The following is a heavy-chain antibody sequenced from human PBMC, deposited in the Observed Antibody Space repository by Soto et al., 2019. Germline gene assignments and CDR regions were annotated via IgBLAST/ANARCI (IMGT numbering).Heavy chain of an antibody. CDR1: GFTFSSYG. Sequence: GGSLRLSCAASGFTFSSYGMHWVRQAPGKGLEWVAVIWYDGSNKYYADSVKGRFTISRDNSKNTLYLQMNSLRAEDTAVYYCARARGAYDSSGYYSAPFWFDPWGQGTLVTVSS. J-gene: IGHJ5*02. CDR3: ARARGAYDSSGYYSAPFWFDP. V-gene: IGHV3-33*01. CDR2: IWYDGSNK. D-gene: IGHD3-22*01.